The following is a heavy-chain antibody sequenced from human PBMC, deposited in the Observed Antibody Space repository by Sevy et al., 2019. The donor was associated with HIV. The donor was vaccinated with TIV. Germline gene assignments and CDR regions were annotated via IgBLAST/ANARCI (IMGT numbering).Heavy chain of an antibody. V-gene: IGHV3-23*01. D-gene: IGHD6-19*01. CDR1: GFTFSNYA. CDR2: ISESGGLK. J-gene: IGHJ4*02. CDR3: AKATIEVAATTGWVYDY. Sequence: GGSLRLSCAASGFTFSNYAMSWVRQAPGKGLQWVSSISESGGLKYDADSVKGRFTISRDNSKNTLYLQMNSLRVEDTAIYYCAKATIEVAATTGWVYDYWGQGTLVTVSS.